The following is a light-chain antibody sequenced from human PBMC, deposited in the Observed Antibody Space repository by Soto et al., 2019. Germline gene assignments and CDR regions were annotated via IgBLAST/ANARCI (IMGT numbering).Light chain of an antibody. CDR2: GAS. V-gene: IGKV3-20*01. Sequence: EMVLTQSPGTLSLSPGERATLSCRASQSVSSSYLAWYQQKPGQAPRLLIYGASSRATGIPDRFSGSGSGTDFTLTISRLEPEDFAVDYCQQYGSSPQTFCQGTQLEIK. CDR3: QQYGSSPQT. CDR1: QSVSSSY. J-gene: IGKJ2*01.